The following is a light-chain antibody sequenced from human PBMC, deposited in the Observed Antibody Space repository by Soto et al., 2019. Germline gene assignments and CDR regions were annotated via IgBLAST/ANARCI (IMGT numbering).Light chain of an antibody. Sequence: QSALTQPRSVSGSLGQSVIISCTGTRSDVSAYQYVSWYQQHPGKAPKLIIYDVTERPSGVPDRFSASKSGSTASLTISGLQAEDEAAYYCCSYAGSYTFVFGTETKVTVL. CDR3: CSYAGSYTFV. CDR1: RSDVSAYQY. CDR2: DVT. J-gene: IGLJ1*01. V-gene: IGLV2-11*01.